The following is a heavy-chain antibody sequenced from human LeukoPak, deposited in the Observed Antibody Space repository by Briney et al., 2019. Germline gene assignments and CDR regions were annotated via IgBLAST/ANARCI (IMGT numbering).Heavy chain of an antibody. V-gene: IGHV3-30-3*01. CDR2: ISYDGSNK. Sequence: PGRSLRLSCAASGFTFSSYAMHWVRQAPGKGLEWVAVISYDGSNKYYADSVKGRFTISRDNSKNTLYLQMNSLRAEDTAVYYCARDLRGSSSWFYYYYGMDVWGQGTTVTVSS. CDR1: GFTFSSYA. J-gene: IGHJ6*02. D-gene: IGHD6-13*01. CDR3: ARDLRGSSSWFYYYYGMDV.